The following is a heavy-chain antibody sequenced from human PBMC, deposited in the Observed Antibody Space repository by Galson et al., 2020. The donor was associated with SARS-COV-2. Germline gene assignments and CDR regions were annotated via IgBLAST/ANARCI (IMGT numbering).Heavy chain of an antibody. CDR3: ASLTLTKTPP. CDR1: GLPFSAHA. D-gene: IGHD2-2*01. Sequence: GSLRLSCAASGLPFSAHAMHWVRQPPGKGLEWVAVISSDGSNKYYADSVRGRFTISRDNSKNTVYLQMNSLRPEDTALYYCASLTLTKTPPWGQGTLVTVSS. J-gene: IGHJ5*02. CDR2: ISSDGSNK. V-gene: IGHV3-30-3*01.